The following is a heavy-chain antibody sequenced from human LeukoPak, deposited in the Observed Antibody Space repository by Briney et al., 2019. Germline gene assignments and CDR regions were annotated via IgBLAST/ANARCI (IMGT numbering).Heavy chain of an antibody. J-gene: IGHJ4*02. CDR3: ARALFFYGDFPYFDY. V-gene: IGHV1-18*01. CDR2: INAATGNT. Sequence: ASVKVSCKASGYTFTSYGISWVRQAPGQRLELMGWINAATGNTKYSRNFQGRITITRDTSASTAYMELNSLRSEDTAVYFCARALFFYGDFPYFDYWGQGALVTVSS. CDR1: GYTFTSYG. D-gene: IGHD4-17*01.